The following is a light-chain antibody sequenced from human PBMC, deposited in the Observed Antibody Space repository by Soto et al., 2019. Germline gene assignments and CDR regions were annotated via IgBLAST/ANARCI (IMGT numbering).Light chain of an antibody. Sequence: DIQMTQSPSSLSASVGDRVTITCRASQSISSYLNWYQQKPGKAPKLLIYAAFNLQSGVPSRFSGSGSGTDFTLTISSLQPEDFATYYCQQSYSIPYTFGQGTNLEIK. J-gene: IGKJ2*01. V-gene: IGKV1-39*01. CDR3: QQSYSIPYT. CDR1: QSISSY. CDR2: AAF.